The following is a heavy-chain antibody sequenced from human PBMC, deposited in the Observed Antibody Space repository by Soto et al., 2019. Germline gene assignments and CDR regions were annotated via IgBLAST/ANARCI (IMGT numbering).Heavy chain of an antibody. D-gene: IGHD5-12*01. J-gene: IGHJ6*02. CDR1: GGSISSHY. CDR3: ARTDGYTFGFYAMDV. CDR2: IYNTANT. Sequence: SETLSLTCSVSGGSISSHYWSWIRQSPGMGLEWIGYIYNTANTNSNPSLKSRVTISSDTSKNHFSLKLTSVTAADTAVYYCARTDGYTFGFYAMDVWGQGTTVTVSS. V-gene: IGHV4-59*11.